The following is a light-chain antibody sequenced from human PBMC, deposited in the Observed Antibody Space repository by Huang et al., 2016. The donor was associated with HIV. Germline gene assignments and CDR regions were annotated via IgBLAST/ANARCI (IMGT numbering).Light chain of an antibody. CDR2: DAA. CDR1: QSVSSY. CDR3: QQRSNWPRT. Sequence: EIVLTQSPATLSLSPGERATLSCRASQSVSSYLAWYQQKPGQAPRLLIYDAANRATGSPDRFSGSGSGTDLTLTISSLEPEDFAVYHCQQRSNWPRTCGQGTKVDIK. V-gene: IGKV3-11*01. J-gene: IGKJ1*01.